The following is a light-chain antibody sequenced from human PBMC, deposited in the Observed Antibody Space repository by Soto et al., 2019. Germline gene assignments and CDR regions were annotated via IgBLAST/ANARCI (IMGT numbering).Light chain of an antibody. Sequence: QSALTQPPSASGSPGQSVTISCTGTSGDVGSYRFVSWYQQHPGKAPKLLIYEVTKRPSGVPDRFSASTSGNTASLTVSGLHADDEADYYCSSYAGNNNVIFGGGTKLTVL. CDR3: SSYAGNNNVI. CDR1: SGDVGSYRF. CDR2: EVT. V-gene: IGLV2-8*01. J-gene: IGLJ2*01.